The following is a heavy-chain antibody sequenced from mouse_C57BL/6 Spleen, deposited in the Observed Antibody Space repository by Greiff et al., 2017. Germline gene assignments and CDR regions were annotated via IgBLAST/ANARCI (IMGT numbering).Heavy chain of an antibody. CDR2: IYPRDGST. CDR3: ARGGGSSYWYFDV. J-gene: IGHJ1*03. D-gene: IGHD1-1*01. V-gene: IGHV1-78*01. CDR1: GYTFTDHS. Sequence: VQLQQSDAELVKPGASVKISCKVSGYTFTDHSIHWMKQRPEQGLEWIGYIYPRDGSTKYNEKFKGKATLTADKSSSTAYMQLNSLTSEDSAVYFCARGGGSSYWYFDVWGTGTTVTVSS.